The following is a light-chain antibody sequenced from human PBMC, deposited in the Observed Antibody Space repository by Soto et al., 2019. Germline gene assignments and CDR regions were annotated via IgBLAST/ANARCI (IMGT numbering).Light chain of an antibody. V-gene: IGLV1-51*01. CDR1: SSNIGNNY. CDR2: DNN. Sequence: QSVLTQPPSVSAAPGQKVTISCSGSSSNIGNNYVSWYQQLPGTAPKLLIYDNNKRPSGIPDRFSGSKSGTSGTLDITGLQTGDEADYYCATWDGSLPAEVFGGGTKATVL. CDR3: ATWDGSLPAEV. J-gene: IGLJ2*01.